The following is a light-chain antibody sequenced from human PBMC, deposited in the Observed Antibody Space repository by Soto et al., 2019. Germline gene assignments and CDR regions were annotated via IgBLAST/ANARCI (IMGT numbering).Light chain of an antibody. J-gene: IGKJ4*01. CDR2: AVA. CDR3: LQDHKLLT. V-gene: IGKV1-6*01. Sequence: AIEMTQSPSSLSASVGDRVTITCRASQGIGSDLAWYQQRPGKAPKLLIYAVATLQSGVTSRFSGSGSGTDFTLTISSLQPEDSATYYCLQDHKLLTFGGGTKVEIK. CDR1: QGIGSD.